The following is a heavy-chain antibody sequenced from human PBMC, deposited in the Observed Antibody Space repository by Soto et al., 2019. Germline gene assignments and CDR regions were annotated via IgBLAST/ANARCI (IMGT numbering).Heavy chain of an antibody. CDR3: ARGRYGDY. V-gene: IGHV1-18*01. D-gene: IGHD1-1*01. CDR2: ISAHNGNT. CDR1: GYTFTSYG. J-gene: IGHJ4*02. Sequence: QVHLVQSGAEVKKPGASVKVSCKGSGYTFTSYGITWVRQAPGQGLEWMGWISAHNGNTDYAQKLQGRVTVTRDTSSTTAYMELRTLRSDATAVYYYARGRYGDYWGQGALVTVSS.